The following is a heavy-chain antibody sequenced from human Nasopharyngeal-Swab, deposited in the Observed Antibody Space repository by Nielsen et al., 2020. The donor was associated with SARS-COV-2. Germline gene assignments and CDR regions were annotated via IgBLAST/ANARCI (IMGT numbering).Heavy chain of an antibody. CDR3: ARGSVAGGL. D-gene: IGHD6-19*01. J-gene: IGHJ4*02. V-gene: IGHV3-21*01. CDR2: INSSSYI. CDR1: GFTFSSYS. Sequence: GGSLRLSCAASGFTFSSYSMNWVRQAPGKGLEWVSSINSSSYIYYADSVKGRFTISRDNAKNSLYLQMNSLRAEDTAVYYCARGSVAGGLWGQGTLVTVSS.